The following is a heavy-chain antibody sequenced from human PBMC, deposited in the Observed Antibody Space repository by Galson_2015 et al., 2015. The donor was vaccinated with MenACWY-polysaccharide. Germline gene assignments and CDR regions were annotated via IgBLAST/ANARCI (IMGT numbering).Heavy chain of an antibody. V-gene: IGHV3-74*01. CDR3: VRDASAWELPIDH. J-gene: IGHJ4*02. CDR1: GFTFGSYW. CDR2: INSDGSSS. D-gene: IGHD1-26*01. Sequence: SLRLSCAASGFTFGSYWMHWVRHTPGKGLLWVSHINSDGSSSSYTDSVKGRFTISRDNAKNTLYLQMNSLRAEDTAVYYCVRDASAWELPIDHWGQGVLVSVSS.